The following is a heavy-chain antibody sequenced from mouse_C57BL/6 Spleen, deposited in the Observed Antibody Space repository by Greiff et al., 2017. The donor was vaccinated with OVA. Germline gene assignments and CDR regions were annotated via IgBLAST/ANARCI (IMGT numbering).Heavy chain of an antibody. CDR2: INPSTGGT. V-gene: IGHV1-42*01. Sequence: EVKLQESGPELVKPGASVKISCKASGYSFTGYYMNWVKQSPEKSLEWIGEINPSTGGTTYNQKFKAKATLTVDKSSSTAYMQLKSLTSEDSAVYYCARSYYAMDYWGQGTSVTVSS. CDR3: ARSYYAMDY. CDR1: GYSFTGYY. J-gene: IGHJ4*01.